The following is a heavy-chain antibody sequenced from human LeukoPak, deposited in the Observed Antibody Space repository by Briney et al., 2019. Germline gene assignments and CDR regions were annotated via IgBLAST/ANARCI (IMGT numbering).Heavy chain of an antibody. CDR1: GGSINISY. CDR2: TYYRGST. D-gene: IGHD6-13*01. V-gene: IGHV4-59*08. CDR3: ARSGVFTGYDAFDI. Sequence: SETLSLTCTVSGGSINISYWSWIRQLPGKGLEWIGSTYYRGSTNYNPSLKSRVTISVDTSKNQYSLKLSSVTAADTAVYYCARSGVFTGYDAFDIWGQGTRVTVSS. J-gene: IGHJ3*02.